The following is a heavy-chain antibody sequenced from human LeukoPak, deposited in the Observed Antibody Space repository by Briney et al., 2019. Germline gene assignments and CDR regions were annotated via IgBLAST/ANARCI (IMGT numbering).Heavy chain of an antibody. CDR2: IVSNGDST. Sequence: GGSLRLSCSASGFTFSSYAMHWVRQAPGKGLEYVSAIVSNGDSTYYADSVKGRFTISRDNAKNTLYLQMSSLRPDDTAVYYCVNPGWYYDSSGYSYYYGMDVWGQGTTVTVSS. J-gene: IGHJ6*02. V-gene: IGHV3-64D*09. D-gene: IGHD3-22*01. CDR1: GFTFSSYA. CDR3: VNPGWYYDSSGYSYYYGMDV.